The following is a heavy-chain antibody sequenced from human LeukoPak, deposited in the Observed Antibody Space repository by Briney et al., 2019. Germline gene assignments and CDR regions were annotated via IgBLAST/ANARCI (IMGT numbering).Heavy chain of an antibody. CDR3: ARAGTSRDGYKIFDY. D-gene: IGHD5-24*01. Sequence: GASVKVSCKASGYTFTGYYMHWVRQAPGQGLEWMGWINPNSGGTNYAQKFQGRGTMTRDTSTSTVYMELSSLRSEDTAVYYCARAGTSRDGYKIFDYWGQGTLVTVSS. CDR1: GYTFTGYY. J-gene: IGHJ4*02. V-gene: IGHV1-2*02. CDR2: INPNSGGT.